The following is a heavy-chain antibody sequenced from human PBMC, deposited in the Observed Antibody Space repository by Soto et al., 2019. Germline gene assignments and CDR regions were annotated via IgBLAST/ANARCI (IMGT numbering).Heavy chain of an antibody. CDR2: IIPILGIA. J-gene: IGHJ6*03. CDR3: ARDLCSSTSCNAYYYYYMAV. Sequence: GASVKVSCKASGGTFSSYTISWVRQAPGQGLEWMGRIIPILGIANYAQKFQGRVTITADKSTSTAYMELSSLRSEDTAVYYCARDLCSSTSCNAYYYYYMAVRGKGTTVTVSS. CDR1: GGTFSSYT. V-gene: IGHV1-69*04. D-gene: IGHD2-2*01.